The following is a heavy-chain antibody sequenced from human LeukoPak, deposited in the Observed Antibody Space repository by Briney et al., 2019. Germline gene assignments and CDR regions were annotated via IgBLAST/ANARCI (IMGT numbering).Heavy chain of an antibody. J-gene: IGHJ5*02. CDR3: ASALGAVAGT. Sequence: GGSLRLSRVDSGFTFSNFWMSWVRQAPGKGLEWVANINQDGTEKYYVDPVKGRFTISRDNAKTSPYLQMNSLRAEDTAVYYCASALGAVAGTWGQGTLLTVSS. D-gene: IGHD6-19*01. CDR1: GFTFSNFW. CDR2: INQDGTEK. V-gene: IGHV3-7*01.